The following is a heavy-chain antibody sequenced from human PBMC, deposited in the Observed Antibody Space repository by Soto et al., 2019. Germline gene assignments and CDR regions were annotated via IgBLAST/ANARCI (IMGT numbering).Heavy chain of an antibody. V-gene: IGHV4-4*07. CDR2: IYRSGST. D-gene: IGHD1-1*01. Sequence: SDTLSLTCTFSGFSIGSYYLSLLRQPAGKGLEWIGRIYRSGSTNYNPSLKSRVTISIDTSKNHFSLRLSSVTATDTAVYFCAIGNPDWFDPWGQGTLVTVSS. CDR3: AIGNPDWFDP. J-gene: IGHJ5*02. CDR1: GFSIGSYY.